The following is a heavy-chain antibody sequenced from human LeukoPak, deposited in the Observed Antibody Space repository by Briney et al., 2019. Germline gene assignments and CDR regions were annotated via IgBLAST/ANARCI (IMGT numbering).Heavy chain of an antibody. CDR3: ARALGYTSGFPFDA. J-gene: IGHJ4*02. D-gene: IGHD5-18*01. CDR2: IYHSGSL. Sequence: SQTLSLACTVSGASMSGESYYWSWIRQHPGKGLEWLGFIYHSGSLYYNPSLRSRVSISLDTSRRQFSLSLSSVTAADTAVYYCARALGYTSGFPFDAWGQGALVTVSS. V-gene: IGHV4-31*03. CDR1: GASMSGESYY.